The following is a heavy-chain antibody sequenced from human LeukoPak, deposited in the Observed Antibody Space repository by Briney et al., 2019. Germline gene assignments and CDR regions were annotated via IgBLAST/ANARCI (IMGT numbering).Heavy chain of an antibody. CDR1: GVTVSSNY. V-gene: IGHV3-53*01. CDR3: ARDKYYDSSGYLVY. D-gene: IGHD3-22*01. Sequence: AGSLRLSCAASGVTVSSNYMSWVRQAPGKGLEWVSVIYSDDSTYYADSVKGRFTISRDNSKNTLYLQMNSLRAEDTAVYYCARDKYYDSSGYLVYWGQGTLVTVSS. CDR2: IYSDDST. J-gene: IGHJ4*02.